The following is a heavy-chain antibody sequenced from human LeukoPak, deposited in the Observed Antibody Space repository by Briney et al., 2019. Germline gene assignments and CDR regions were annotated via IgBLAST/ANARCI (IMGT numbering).Heavy chain of an antibody. Sequence: GGSLRLSCAASGFTFSSYAMSWVRQAPGKGLEWVAVISYDGSNKYYADSVKGRFTISRDNSKNTLYLQMNSLRAEDTAVYYCARIVTTEYYFDYWGQGTLVTVSS. V-gene: IGHV3-30-3*01. D-gene: IGHD5-12*01. CDR2: ISYDGSNK. J-gene: IGHJ4*02. CDR1: GFTFSSYA. CDR3: ARIVTTEYYFDY.